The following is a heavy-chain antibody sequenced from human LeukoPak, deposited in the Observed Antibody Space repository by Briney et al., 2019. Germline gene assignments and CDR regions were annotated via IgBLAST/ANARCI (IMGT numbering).Heavy chain of an antibody. CDR1: GFTVGSNY. J-gene: IGHJ4*02. CDR3: ARGYPDYYDSSGYYPYLIQDY. Sequence: GGSLRLSCAASGFTVGSNYMSWVRQAPGKGLEWVSVIYSGGSTYYADSVKGRFTISRDNSKNTLYLQMNSLRAEDTAVYYCARGYPDYYDSSGYYPYLIQDYWGQGTLVTVSS. CDR2: IYSGGST. D-gene: IGHD3-22*01. V-gene: IGHV3-53*01.